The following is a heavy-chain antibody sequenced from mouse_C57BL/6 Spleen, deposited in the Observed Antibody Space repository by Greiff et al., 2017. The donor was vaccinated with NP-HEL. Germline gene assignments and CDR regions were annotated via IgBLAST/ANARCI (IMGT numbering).Heavy chain of an antibody. V-gene: IGHV1-22*01. CDR3: ARNHYYGNPRGFAY. CDR2: INPNNGGT. CDR1: GYTFTDYN. J-gene: IGHJ3*01. Sequence: EVQLVESGPELVKPGASVKMSCKASGYTFTDYNMHWVKQSHGKSLEWIGYINPNNGGTSYNQKFKGKATLTVNKSSSTAYMELRSLTSEDSAVYYCARNHYYGNPRGFAYWGKGTLVTVSA. D-gene: IGHD2-1*01.